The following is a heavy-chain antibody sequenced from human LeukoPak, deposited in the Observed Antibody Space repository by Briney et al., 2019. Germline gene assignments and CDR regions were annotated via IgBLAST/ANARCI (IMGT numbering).Heavy chain of an antibody. J-gene: IGHJ5*02. CDR2: INHRGST. V-gene: IGHV4-34*01. D-gene: IGHD2-15*01. Sequence: KPSETLSLTCAVYGGSFSGYYWSWIRQPPGKGLEWIGEINHRGSTNYNPSLKSRVTILVDTSKNQFSLKLSSVTAADTAVYYCARGGYCSGGSCYNNWFDPWGQGTLVTVSS. CDR1: GGSFSGYY. CDR3: ARGGYCSGGSCYNNWFDP.